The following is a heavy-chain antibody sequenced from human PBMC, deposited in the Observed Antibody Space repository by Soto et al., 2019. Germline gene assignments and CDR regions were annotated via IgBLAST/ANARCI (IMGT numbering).Heavy chain of an antibody. CDR1: GYTFTNYG. CDR2: ISAYNGNT. V-gene: IGHV1-18*01. J-gene: IGHJ2*01. D-gene: IGHD2-15*01. Sequence: QVQLVQSGSEVKKPGASVKVSCKASGYTFTNYGMSWVRQAPGQGLEWMGWISAYNGNTNHAQNFQGRVTMTTDTSTNTSYMELRSLRSDDTAVYYCARCCWSVGRCYSCWHFDLWGRGALVTVSS. CDR3: ARCCWSVGRCYSCWHFDL.